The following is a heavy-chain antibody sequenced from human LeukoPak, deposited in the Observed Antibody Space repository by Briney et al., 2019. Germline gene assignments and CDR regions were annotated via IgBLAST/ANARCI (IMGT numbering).Heavy chain of an antibody. CDR2: IHNSGTS. CDR3: TRGAGWLIDY. J-gene: IGHJ4*02. CDR1: DDSISDYY. V-gene: IGHV4-59*01. Sequence: PSETLSLTCTVSDDSISDYYRGWIRQPPGKGLEWIGYIHNSGTSTYNLSLKSRVTVSADTSKNQFSLKLNSMTTADTAVYYCTRGAGWLIDYWGQGILVTVSS. D-gene: IGHD3-16*01.